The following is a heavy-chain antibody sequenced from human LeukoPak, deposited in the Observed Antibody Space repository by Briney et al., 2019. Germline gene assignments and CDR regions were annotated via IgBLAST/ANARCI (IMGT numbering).Heavy chain of an antibody. CDR3: ARALYYYDSSGYYFDY. J-gene: IGHJ4*02. Sequence: SETLSLTCTVSGGSISSSIYYWGWIRQPPGKGLEWIGTIYYSGSTYYTPSLKSRVTISVDTSKNQFSLKLSSVTAADTAVYYCARALYYYDSSGYYFDYWGQGTLVTVSS. CDR1: GGSISSSIYY. CDR2: IYYSGST. D-gene: IGHD3-22*01. V-gene: IGHV4-39*07.